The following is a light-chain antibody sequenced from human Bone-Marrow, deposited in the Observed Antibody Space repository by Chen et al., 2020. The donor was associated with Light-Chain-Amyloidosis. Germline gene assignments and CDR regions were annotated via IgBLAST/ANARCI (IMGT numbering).Light chain of an antibody. Sequence: SYELTQPPSVSVSPGQTARITCSGDDLPTKYAYWYQQKPGQAPVLVIQRETERTSGIAERFSGSSSGTTATLTISGVQAEDEADYHCQSADSSGTYEVIFGGGTKLTVL. J-gene: IGLJ2*01. CDR2: RET. V-gene: IGLV3-25*03. CDR1: DLPTKY. CDR3: QSADSSGTYEVI.